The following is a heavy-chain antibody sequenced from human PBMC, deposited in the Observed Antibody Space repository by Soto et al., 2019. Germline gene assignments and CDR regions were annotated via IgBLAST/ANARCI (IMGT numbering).Heavy chain of an antibody. CDR3: ARGLDYGDYVWGYFQH. J-gene: IGHJ1*01. CDR2: IYYSGST. CDR1: GGSISSSSYY. Sequence: SETLSLTCTVSGGSISSSSYYWGWIRQPPGKGLEWIGSIYYSGSTYYNPSLKSRVTISVDTSKNQFSLKLSSVTAADTAVYYCARGLDYGDYVWGYFQHWGQGTLVTVSS. V-gene: IGHV4-39*07. D-gene: IGHD4-17*01.